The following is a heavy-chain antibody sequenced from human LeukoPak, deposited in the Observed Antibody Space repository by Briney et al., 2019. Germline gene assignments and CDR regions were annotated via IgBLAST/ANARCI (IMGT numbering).Heavy chain of an antibody. CDR1: GFTFSSYA. Sequence: GGSLRLSCAASGFTFSSYAMSWVRQAPGKGLEWVAVISYDGSNKYYADSVKGRFTISRDNSKNTLYLQMNSLRAEDTAVYYCAKSSGILWFGELSYFDYWGQGTLVTVSS. CDR3: AKSSGILWFGELSYFDY. J-gene: IGHJ4*02. D-gene: IGHD3-10*01. CDR2: ISYDGSNK. V-gene: IGHV3-30*18.